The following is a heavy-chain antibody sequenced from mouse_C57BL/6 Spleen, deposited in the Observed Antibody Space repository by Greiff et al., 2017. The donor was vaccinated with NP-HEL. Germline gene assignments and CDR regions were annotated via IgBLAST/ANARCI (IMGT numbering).Heavy chain of an antibody. CDR1: GYAFTNYL. CDR3: ARSYNYGSSYGYAMDY. J-gene: IGHJ4*01. Sequence: VQLQQSGAELVRPGTSVKVSCKASGYAFTNYLIEWVKQRPGQGLEWIGVINPGSGGTNYNEKFQGKATLTADKSSSTAYMQLSSLTSEDSAVDCCARSYNYGSSYGYAMDYWGQGTSVTVSS. D-gene: IGHD1-1*01. V-gene: IGHV1-54*01. CDR2: INPGSGGT.